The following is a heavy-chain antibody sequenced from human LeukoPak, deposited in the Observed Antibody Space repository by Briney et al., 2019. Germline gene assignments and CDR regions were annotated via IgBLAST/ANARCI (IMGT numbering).Heavy chain of an antibody. Sequence: ASVKVSCKAPGYTFTAYFIHWVRQAPGQGLEWMGWINPDNGGTKYAQKFQGRVTVTRDTSISTAYMELRSLRSDDTAVYYCARDSMIVVAKGWFDPWGQGTLVTVSS. CDR2: INPDNGGT. CDR3: ARDSMIVVAKGWFDP. J-gene: IGHJ5*02. CDR1: GYTFTAYF. V-gene: IGHV1-2*02. D-gene: IGHD3-22*01.